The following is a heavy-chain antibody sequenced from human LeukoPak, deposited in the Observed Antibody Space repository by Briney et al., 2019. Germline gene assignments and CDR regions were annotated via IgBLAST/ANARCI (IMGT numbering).Heavy chain of an antibody. J-gene: IGHJ4*02. D-gene: IGHD2-2*02. CDR2: FNPENGKT. Sequence: ASVKVSCTVSGYTLRQISMHWVRQAPGKGLEWMGGFNPENGKTFYVQKFKGRVSMTEDTSTDTAYMELSSLRSEDTAVYYCATDPRHCSNSNSCYNYWGQGTLVTVSS. CDR1: GYTLRQIS. V-gene: IGHV1-24*01. CDR3: ATDPRHCSNSNSCYNY.